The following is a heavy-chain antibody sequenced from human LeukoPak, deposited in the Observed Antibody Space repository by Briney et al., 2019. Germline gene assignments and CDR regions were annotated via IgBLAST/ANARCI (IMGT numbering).Heavy chain of an antibody. D-gene: IGHD6-13*01. V-gene: IGHV3-11*04. CDR1: GFTFSGFY. CDR2: ISSSSNNI. Sequence: PGGSLRLSCAASGFTFSGFYMSWIRQAPGKGLEWVSYISSSSNNINYGDSVKGRFTISRDNAKNSLYLQMNPLRAEDTAVYYCARLSRIAAAGLTYLDYWGQGTLVTVSS. J-gene: IGHJ4*02. CDR3: ARLSRIAAAGLTYLDY.